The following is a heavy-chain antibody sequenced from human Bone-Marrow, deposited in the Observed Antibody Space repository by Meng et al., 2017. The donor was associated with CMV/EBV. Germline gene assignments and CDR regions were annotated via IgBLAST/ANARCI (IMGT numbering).Heavy chain of an antibody. CDR1: GFPFSNYA. CDR3: AKYFDLWSGYGSYFDS. V-gene: IGHV3-23*01. CDR2: VTGGGGST. D-gene: IGHD3-3*01. Sequence: GESLKIPCAASGFPFSNYAMSWVRQAPGKGLEWVSGVTGGGGSTYYADSVKGRFTISRDNSKNTLYLQMNNLRAKDTATYYCAKYFDLWSGYGSYFDSWGRGTLVTVSS. J-gene: IGHJ4*02.